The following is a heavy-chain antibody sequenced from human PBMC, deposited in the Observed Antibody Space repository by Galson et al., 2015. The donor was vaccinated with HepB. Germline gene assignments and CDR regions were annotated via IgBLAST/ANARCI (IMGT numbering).Heavy chain of an antibody. J-gene: IGHJ1*01. D-gene: IGHD6-19*01. CDR3: ARKRAVAGRKEEYFQH. Sequence: SLRLSCAASGFTFSSYAMHWVRQAPGKGLEWVAVISYDGSNKYYADSVKGRLTISRDNSKNTLYLQMNSLRAEDTAVYYCARKRAVAGRKEEYFQHWGQGTLVTVSS. CDR2: ISYDGSNK. CDR1: GFTFSSYA. V-gene: IGHV3-30-3*01.